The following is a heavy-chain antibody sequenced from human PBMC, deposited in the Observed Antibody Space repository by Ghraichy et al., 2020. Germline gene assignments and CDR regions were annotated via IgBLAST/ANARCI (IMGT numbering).Heavy chain of an antibody. J-gene: IGHJ5*01. CDR3: ARHLSVDVLTGYYSPCDS. Sequence: GESMNISCKGFGYSFASHWIAWVRQMPGKGLECMGNIHPTDSDTRYSPSFQGQVTISVDKSTATAYLQWSGLKASDTAIYYCARHLSVDVLTGYYSPCDSWGQGTLVSVSS. D-gene: IGHD3-9*01. V-gene: IGHV5-51*01. CDR2: IHPTDSDT. CDR1: GYSFASHW.